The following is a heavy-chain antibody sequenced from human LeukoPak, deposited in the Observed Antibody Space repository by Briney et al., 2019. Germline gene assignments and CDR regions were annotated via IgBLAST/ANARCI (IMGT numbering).Heavy chain of an antibody. D-gene: IGHD3-3*02. J-gene: IGHJ3*02. CDR1: GFTFSSYS. CDR3: ARDFKSRLGISHDAFDI. CDR2: ISSSSSYI. Sequence: PGGSLRLSCAASGFTFSSYSMNWVRQAPGKGLEWVSSISSSSSYIYYADSVKGRFTIPRDNAKNSLYLQMNSLRAEDTAVYYCARDFKSRLGISHDAFDIWGQGTMVTVSS. V-gene: IGHV3-21*04.